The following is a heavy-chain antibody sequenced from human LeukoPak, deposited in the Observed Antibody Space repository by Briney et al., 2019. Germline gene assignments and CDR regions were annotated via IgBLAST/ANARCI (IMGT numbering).Heavy chain of an antibody. Sequence: SGTLSLTCAVSGGSISSSNWWSWVRQPPGKGLEWIGEIYHSGSTNYNPSLKSRVTISVDKSKNQFSLKLSSVTAADTAVYYCAGNKVRGVRTNWFDPWGQGTLVTVSS. CDR2: IYHSGST. CDR1: GGSISSSNW. CDR3: AGNKVRGVRTNWFDP. V-gene: IGHV4-4*02. J-gene: IGHJ5*02. D-gene: IGHD3-10*01.